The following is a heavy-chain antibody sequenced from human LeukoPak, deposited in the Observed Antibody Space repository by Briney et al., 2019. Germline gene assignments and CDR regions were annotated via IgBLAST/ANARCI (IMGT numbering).Heavy chain of an antibody. D-gene: IGHD1-26*01. Sequence: GTLRLSCAASGFTFSSYSMNWVRQAPGKGLEWVSYISSSSSTIYYADSVKGRFTISRDNAKNSLYLQMNSLRAEDTAVYYCARDMREPIYYYGMDVWGQGTTVTVSS. CDR3: ARDMREPIYYYGMDV. CDR1: GFTFSSYS. V-gene: IGHV3-48*01. J-gene: IGHJ6*02. CDR2: ISSSSSTI.